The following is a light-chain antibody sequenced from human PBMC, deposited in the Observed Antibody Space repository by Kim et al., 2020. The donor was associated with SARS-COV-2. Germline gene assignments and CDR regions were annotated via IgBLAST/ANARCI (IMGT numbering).Light chain of an antibody. CDR1: SLRSYY. CDR2: GKN. J-gene: IGLJ2*01. Sequence: ALGQTVRTTCQGDSLRSYYASWYQQKPGQAPVLVIYGKNNRPSGIPDRFSGSSSGNTASLTITGAQAEDEADYYCNSRDSSGPVVFGGGTKLTVL. V-gene: IGLV3-19*01. CDR3: NSRDSSGPVV.